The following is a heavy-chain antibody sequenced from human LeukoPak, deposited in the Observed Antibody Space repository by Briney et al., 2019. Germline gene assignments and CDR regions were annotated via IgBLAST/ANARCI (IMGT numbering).Heavy chain of an antibody. CDR1: EFTVSRNY. V-gene: IGHV3-53*01. CDR2: IFSNGDA. D-gene: IGHD5-24*01. CDR3: TRDQMNY. J-gene: IGHJ4*02. Sequence: GGSLRLSCTASEFTVSRNYMLWVRQAPGKGLEWVSLIFSNGDAHYADSVKGRFTISRDTSKNTVSLQMTSLRVEDTAMYYRTRDQMNYWGQGTLITVSS.